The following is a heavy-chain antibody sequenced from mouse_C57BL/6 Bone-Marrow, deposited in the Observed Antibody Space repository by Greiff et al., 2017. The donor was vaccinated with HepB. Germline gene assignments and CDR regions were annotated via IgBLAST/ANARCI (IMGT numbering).Heavy chain of an antibody. V-gene: IGHV1-55*01. CDR3: SIRETYWDGEYYFDY. CDR2: IYPGSGST. CDR1: GYNFTSYW. D-gene: IGHD4-1*01. Sequence: QVQLQQPGAELVKPGASVKMSCKASGYNFTSYWITWVKQRPGQGLEWIGDIYPGSGSTNYNEKLKSKATMTVDTSSSTAYMQLSSLKSEDSAVYYCSIRETYWDGEYYFDYWGQGTTLTVSS. J-gene: IGHJ2*01.